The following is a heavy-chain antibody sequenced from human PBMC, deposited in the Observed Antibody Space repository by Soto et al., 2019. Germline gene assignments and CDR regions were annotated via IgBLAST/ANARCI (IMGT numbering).Heavy chain of an antibody. D-gene: IGHD6-19*01. CDR1: GGSISSSTYY. Sequence: QPQLQESGPGLVKPSETLSLTCTVSGGSISSSTYYWGWIRQPPGKGLEWIGTISYIGSTFYNPSLDSRVIISVDTSKNQFSLKLNSVTAADTAIYYCASHRTAYSSGWFYNWGQGTLVTVSS. CDR2: ISYIGST. J-gene: IGHJ4*02. V-gene: IGHV4-39*01. CDR3: ASHRTAYSSGWFYN.